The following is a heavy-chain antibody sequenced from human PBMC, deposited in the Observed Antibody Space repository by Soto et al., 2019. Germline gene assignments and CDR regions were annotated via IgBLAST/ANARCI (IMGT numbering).Heavy chain of an antibody. CDR2: ISAYNGNT. V-gene: IGHV1-18*01. J-gene: IGHJ3*02. Sequence: GASVKVSCTASGYTFTSYGISWVRQAPGQGLEWMGWISAYNGNTNYAQKLQGRVTMTTDTSTSTAYIELRSLRSDDTAVYYCARGAVWFGELPDAFDIWGQGTMVTVSS. D-gene: IGHD3-10*01. CDR1: GYTFTSYG. CDR3: ARGAVWFGELPDAFDI.